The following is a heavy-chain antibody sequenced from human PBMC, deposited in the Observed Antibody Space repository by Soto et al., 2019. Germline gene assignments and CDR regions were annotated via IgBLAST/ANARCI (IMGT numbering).Heavy chain of an antibody. CDR1: GYTFTSYG. D-gene: IGHD1-26*01. CDR3: ARARSGRYYPGPDDY. Sequence: ASVKGSCKASGYTFTSYGISWLRQAPGQGLEWMGWISAYNGNTNYAQKLQGRVTMTTDTSTSTAYMELRSLRSDDTAVYYCARARSGRYYPGPDDYWGQGTLVTVSS. CDR2: ISAYNGNT. V-gene: IGHV1-18*01. J-gene: IGHJ4*02.